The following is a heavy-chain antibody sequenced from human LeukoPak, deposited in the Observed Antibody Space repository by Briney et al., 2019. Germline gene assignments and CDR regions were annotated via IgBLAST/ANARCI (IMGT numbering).Heavy chain of an antibody. J-gene: IGHJ4*02. Sequence: GGSLRLSCTASGFTFGDYAMSWSRQAPGKGLEWVGFIRSKAYGGTIEYAASVKGRFTISRDDSKSIAYLQMNSLKSEDTAVYYCTRGLTYGEFRWGQGTLVTVSS. CDR3: TRGLTYGEFR. CDR1: GFTFGDYA. CDR2: IRSKAYGGTI. D-gene: IGHD4-17*01. V-gene: IGHV3-49*03.